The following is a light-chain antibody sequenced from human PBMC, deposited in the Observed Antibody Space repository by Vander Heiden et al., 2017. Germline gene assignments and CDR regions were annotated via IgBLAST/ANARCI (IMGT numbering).Light chain of an antibody. V-gene: IGLV3-19*01. CDR2: GKN. Sequence: SSELTHDPAVSVALGQTVRITCQGYSPRSYYASWYQQKPGQAPVLVIYGKNNRPSGIPDRFSGSSSGNTASLTITGAQAEDEADYYCNSRDSSGNHWVFGGGTKLTVL. CDR3: NSRDSSGNHWV. J-gene: IGLJ3*02. CDR1: SPRSYY.